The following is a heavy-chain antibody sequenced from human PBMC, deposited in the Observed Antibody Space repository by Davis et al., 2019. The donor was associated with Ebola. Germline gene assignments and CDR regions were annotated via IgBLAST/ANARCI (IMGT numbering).Heavy chain of an antibody. CDR1: GYTFTSYG. D-gene: IGHD6-19*01. J-gene: IGHJ5*02. Sequence: ASVKVSCKASGYTFTSYGISWVRQAPGQGLEWMGWISAYNGNTNYAQKLQGRVTMTTDTSTSTAYMELRSLRSDDTAVYYCARWLIDIAVAGTGVYNWFDPWGQGTLVTVSS. CDR2: ISAYNGNT. CDR3: ARWLIDIAVAGTGVYNWFDP. V-gene: IGHV1-18*01.